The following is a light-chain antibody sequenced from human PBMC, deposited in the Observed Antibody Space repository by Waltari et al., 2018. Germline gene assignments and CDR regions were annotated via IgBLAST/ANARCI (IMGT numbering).Light chain of an antibody. V-gene: IGLV2-11*01. CDR2: DVT. CDR3: CSYEGTWV. J-gene: IGLJ3*02. CDR1: GSDVGDYNY. Sequence: QSALTQPRSVSGSPGQSVTISCTATGSDVGDYNYVSWYQQHPGKAPKLVIYDVTKRPSGVPDRFSGSKSGNSASLTVSGLQAEDEADYYCCSYEGTWVFGGGTKLTVL.